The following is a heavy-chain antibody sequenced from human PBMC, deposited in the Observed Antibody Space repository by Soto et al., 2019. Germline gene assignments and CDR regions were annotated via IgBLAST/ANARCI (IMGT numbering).Heavy chain of an antibody. CDR1: GFTFSSYG. CDR2: ISYDGSNK. Sequence: GGSLRLSCAASGFTFSSYGMHWVRQAPGKGLEWVAVISYDGSNKYYADSVKGRFTISRDNSKNTLYLQMNSLRAEDTAVYYCAKDPYNVDIVATIGLWDYWGQGTLVTVSS. D-gene: IGHD5-12*01. V-gene: IGHV3-30*18. J-gene: IGHJ4*02. CDR3: AKDPYNVDIVATIGLWDY.